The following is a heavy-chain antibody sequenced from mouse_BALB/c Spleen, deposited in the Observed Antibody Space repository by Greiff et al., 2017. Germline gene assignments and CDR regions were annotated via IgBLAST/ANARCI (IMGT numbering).Heavy chain of an antibody. J-gene: IGHJ3*01. D-gene: IGHD1-1*01. CDR1: GFTFSSYT. CDR2: ISSGGSYT. CDR3: TRGDTTLSY. Sequence: EVKLMESGGGLVKPGGSLKLSCAASGFTFSSYTMSWVRQTPEKRLEWVATISSGGSYTYYPDSVKGRFTISRDNAKNTLYLQMSSLKSEDTAMYYCTRGDTTLSYWGQGTLVTVSA. V-gene: IGHV5-6-4*01.